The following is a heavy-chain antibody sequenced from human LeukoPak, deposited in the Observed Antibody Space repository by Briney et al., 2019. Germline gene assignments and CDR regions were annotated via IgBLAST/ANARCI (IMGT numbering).Heavy chain of an antibody. D-gene: IGHD3-10*01. V-gene: IGHV4-34*01. Sequence: SETLSLTCAVYGGSFSGSYWSWIRQPPGKGLEWIGGINRGGSTNYNPSLKSRVTMSVDTSKNQFSLKVTSVTAADTAVYYCARGYASGSYYHYWGQGTLVTVSS. J-gene: IGHJ4*02. CDR3: ARGYASGSYYHY. CDR2: INRGGST. CDR1: GGSFSGSY.